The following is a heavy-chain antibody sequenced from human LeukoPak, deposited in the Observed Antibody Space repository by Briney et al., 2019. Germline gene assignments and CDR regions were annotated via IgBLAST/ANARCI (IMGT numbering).Heavy chain of an antibody. V-gene: IGHV1-69*08. Sequence: SVKVPCKASGATFSTHPISWVRQAPGQGLEWMGRIIPIVGATNYAQMFQGRVTITADKSTNTVYLELSSLRSDDTAVYYCARIMTTLDSPFDPWGQGTLVTVSS. CDR1: GATFSTHP. D-gene: IGHD4-11*01. CDR2: IIPIVGAT. J-gene: IGHJ5*02. CDR3: ARIMTTLDSPFDP.